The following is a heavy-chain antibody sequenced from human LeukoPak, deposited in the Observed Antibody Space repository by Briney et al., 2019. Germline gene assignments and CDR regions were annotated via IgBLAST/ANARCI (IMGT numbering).Heavy chain of an antibody. CDR3: ARDTAMVLWENRFDP. J-gene: IGHJ5*02. CDR2: INSDGSST. Sequence: GGSLRLSCAASGFTFSSYWMHWVRQAPGKGLVWVSRINSDGSSTSYADSVKGRFTISRDNAKNTLYLQMNSLRAEDTAVYYCARDTAMVLWENRFDPWGQGTLVTVSS. V-gene: IGHV3-74*01. D-gene: IGHD5-18*01. CDR1: GFTFSSYW.